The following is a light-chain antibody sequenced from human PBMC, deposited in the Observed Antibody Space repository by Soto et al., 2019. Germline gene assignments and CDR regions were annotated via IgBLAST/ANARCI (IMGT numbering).Light chain of an antibody. CDR3: QQSYNSPQT. V-gene: IGKV1-39*01. CDR2: AAS. Sequence: DIQMTQSPSSLSASVGDEVTITCRASHTIMTYLNWYQLKPGKPPRLLLYAASSLQSGVPSRFSGSGSGTDFTLTINSLQPEDFATYSCQQSYNSPQTFGQGTKVEIK. CDR1: HTIMTY. J-gene: IGKJ1*01.